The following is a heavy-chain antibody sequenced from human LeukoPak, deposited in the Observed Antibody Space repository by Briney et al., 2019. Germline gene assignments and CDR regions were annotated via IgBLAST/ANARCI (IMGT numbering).Heavy chain of an antibody. CDR1: GGSISSYY. Sequence: SETLSLTCTASGGSISSYYWSWIRQPAGKGLEWIGRIYTSGSTNYNPSLKSRVTMSVDTSKNQFSLKLSSVTAADTAVYYCAREGDFWSGYSPHDYMDVWGKGTTVTVSS. CDR3: AREGDFWSGYSPHDYMDV. CDR2: IYTSGST. J-gene: IGHJ6*03. D-gene: IGHD3-3*01. V-gene: IGHV4-4*07.